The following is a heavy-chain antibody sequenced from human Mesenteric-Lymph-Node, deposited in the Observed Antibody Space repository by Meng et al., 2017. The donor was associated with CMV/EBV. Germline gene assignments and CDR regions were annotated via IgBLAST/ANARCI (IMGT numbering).Heavy chain of an antibody. CDR2: ISWNSGSI. J-gene: IGHJ4*02. V-gene: IGHV3-9*01. CDR3: AREMLAGGKPFDY. D-gene: IGHD4-23*01. Sequence: GGSLRLSCAVSGFAFDDYTMHWVRQAPGKGLEWVASISWNSGSIGYADSVKGRFTISRDNGKNSLYLHMNSLRPEDTAVYYCAREMLAGGKPFDYWGQGTLVTVSS. CDR1: GFAFDDYT.